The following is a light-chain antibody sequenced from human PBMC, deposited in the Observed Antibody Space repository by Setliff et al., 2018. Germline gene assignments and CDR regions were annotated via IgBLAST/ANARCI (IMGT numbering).Light chain of an antibody. CDR1: SSDFGSYKY. CDR2: EVS. J-gene: IGLJ1*01. V-gene: IGLV2-8*01. CDR3: SSYEGSNNYV. Sequence: QSVLTQPPSASGPPGQSVTISCTGASSDFGSYKYVSWYQQHPGKAPKLMIYEVSKRPSGFPERFSGSKSGNTASLTVSVLQAEDEADYYCSSYEGSNNYVFGTGTKVTVL.